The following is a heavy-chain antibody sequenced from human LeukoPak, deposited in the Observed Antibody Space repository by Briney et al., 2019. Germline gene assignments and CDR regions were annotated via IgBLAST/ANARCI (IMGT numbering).Heavy chain of an antibody. Sequence: ASVKVSCKTSGYTFTAYYKHWVRQAPGQGLEWMGWINPNSGGTNYAQKFQGRVTMTRDTSISTAYMELSRLRSDDTAVYSCARDKYYYGSGSYTQLDYWGQGTLVTVSS. CDR3: ARDKYYYGSGSYTQLDY. D-gene: IGHD3-10*01. CDR2: INPNSGGT. CDR1: GYTFTAYY. V-gene: IGHV1-2*02. J-gene: IGHJ4*02.